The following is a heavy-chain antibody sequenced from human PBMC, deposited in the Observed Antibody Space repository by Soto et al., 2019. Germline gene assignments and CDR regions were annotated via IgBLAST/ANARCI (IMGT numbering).Heavy chain of an antibody. V-gene: IGHV1-18*01. J-gene: IGHJ4*02. Sequence: GASVKVSCKASGYTFTSYGISWVRQAPGQGLEWMGWISAYNGNTNYAQKLQGRVTMTTDTSTSTAYMELRNLRSDDTAGYYCASSVAGYFDYWGQGTLVTVSS. CDR1: GYTFTSYG. CDR2: ISAYNGNT. D-gene: IGHD6-19*01. CDR3: ASSVAGYFDY.